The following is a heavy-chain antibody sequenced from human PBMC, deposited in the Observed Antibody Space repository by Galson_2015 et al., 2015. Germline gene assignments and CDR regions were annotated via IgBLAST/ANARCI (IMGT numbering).Heavy chain of an antibody. Sequence: SLRLSCAASGFTFGDYAMSWFRQAPGKGLEWVGFIRSKAYGGTTEYAASVKGRFTISRDDSKSIAYLQMNSLKTEDTAVYYCTRVVSYGSGEYYYYYGMDVWGQGTTVTVSS. J-gene: IGHJ6*02. V-gene: IGHV3-49*03. D-gene: IGHD3-10*01. CDR1: GFTFGDYA. CDR3: TRVVSYGSGEYYYYYGMDV. CDR2: IRSKAYGGTT.